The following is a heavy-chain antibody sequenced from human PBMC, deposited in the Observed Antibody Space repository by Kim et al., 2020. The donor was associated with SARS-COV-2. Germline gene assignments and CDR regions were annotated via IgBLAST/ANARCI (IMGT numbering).Heavy chain of an antibody. D-gene: IGHD6-19*01. CDR3: ARSRKRAVAGHQLNPVYYFDY. CDR1: GGSISSYY. V-gene: IGHV4-59*08. J-gene: IGHJ4*02. Sequence: SETLSLTCTVSGGSISSYYWSWIRQPPGKGLEWIGYIYYSGSTNYNPSLKSRVTISVDTSKNQFSLKLSSVTAADTAVYYCARSRKRAVAGHQLNPVYYFDYWGQGTLVTVSS. CDR2: IYYSGST.